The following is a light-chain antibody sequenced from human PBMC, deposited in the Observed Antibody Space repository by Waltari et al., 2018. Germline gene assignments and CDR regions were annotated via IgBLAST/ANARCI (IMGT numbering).Light chain of an antibody. CDR1: SLGTYF. J-gene: IGLJ3*02. CDR3: QSRDSSANGV. V-gene: IGLV3-19*01. CDR2: GEN. Sequence: SSELTQDPAVSVALGQTVSITCQGDSLGTYFATWYQQKPGQAPVLVFYGENNRPSGIPHRFSASRSGNTASLIITGAQAEDEADYYCQSRDSSANGVFGGGTKLTVL.